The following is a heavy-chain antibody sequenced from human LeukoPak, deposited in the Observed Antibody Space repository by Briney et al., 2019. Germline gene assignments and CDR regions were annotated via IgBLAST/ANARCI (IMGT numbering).Heavy chain of an antibody. V-gene: IGHV5-51*01. D-gene: IGHD2-8*02. Sequence: ETLQISCMGSRYSFTTYWIACVRQMAGKGLECMWTLNPGDSDTRYGTYFKGQVIFSADKSINTAYLQWSSLKASDTAMYYCARLGPQILWSLDYWGQGTLVTVSS. CDR3: ARLGPQILWSLDY. J-gene: IGHJ4*02. CDR2: LNPGDSDT. CDR1: RYSFTTYW.